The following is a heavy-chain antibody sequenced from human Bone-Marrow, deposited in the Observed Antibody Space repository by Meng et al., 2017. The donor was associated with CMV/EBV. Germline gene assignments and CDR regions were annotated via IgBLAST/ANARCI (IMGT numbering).Heavy chain of an antibody. V-gene: IGHV3-23*01. J-gene: IGHJ4*02. D-gene: IGHD2-15*01. Sequence: AASGFTFNIYAMSWVRQTPEKGLEWVSCISGGGDATHYADSVKGRFIISRDNSQNTLYLQMNSLRAEDTALYYCVTDVGPGGLMFDYWGQGTLVTVSS. CDR2: ISGGGDAT. CDR1: GFTFNIYA. CDR3: VTDVGPGGLMFDY.